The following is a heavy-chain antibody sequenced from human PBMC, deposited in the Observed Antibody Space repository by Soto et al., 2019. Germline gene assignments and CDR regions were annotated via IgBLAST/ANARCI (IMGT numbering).Heavy chain of an antibody. D-gene: IGHD1-26*01. CDR3: VREGYSGSYAAF. CDR1: GSTFSNYD. J-gene: IGHJ4*02. Sequence: QMQLVQWGGGVVQPGRSLSLSCEASGSTFSNYDMDWVRQAPGKGLEWVAIISFDGSKTYYADSVKGRFTVSRDNSKNTLFLQMNSLRPDDTATYYCVREGYSGSYAAFWGQGSLVTVSS. V-gene: IGHV3-30*03. CDR2: ISFDGSKT.